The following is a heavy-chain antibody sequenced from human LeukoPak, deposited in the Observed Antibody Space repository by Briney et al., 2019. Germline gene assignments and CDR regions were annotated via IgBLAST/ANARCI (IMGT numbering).Heavy chain of an antibody. CDR1: GYTFTSYA. CDR3: ARTRARGLIGY. V-gene: IGHV1-3*01. CDR2: INAGNDNT. D-gene: IGHD3-10*01. J-gene: IGHJ4*02. Sequence: ASVKVSCKASGYTFTSYAMHWVRQAPGQRLEWMGWINAGNDNTKYSQKFQGRVTITRDTSASTAYMELSSLRSEDTAVYYCARTRARGLIGYWGQGTLVTVSS.